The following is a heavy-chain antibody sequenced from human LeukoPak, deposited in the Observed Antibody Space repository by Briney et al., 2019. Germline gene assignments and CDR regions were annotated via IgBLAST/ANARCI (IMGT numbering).Heavy chain of an antibody. D-gene: IGHD3-10*01. CDR2: INHSGST. J-gene: IGHJ5*02. CDR3: ARVRISWFDP. V-gene: IGHV4-38-2*02. CDR1: GYSISSGYY. Sequence: SETLSLTCTVSGYSISSGYYWGWIRPPPGKGLEWIGEINHSGSTNYNPSLKSRVTISVDTSKNQFSLKLSSVTAADTAVYYFARVRISWFDPWGQGTLVTVSS.